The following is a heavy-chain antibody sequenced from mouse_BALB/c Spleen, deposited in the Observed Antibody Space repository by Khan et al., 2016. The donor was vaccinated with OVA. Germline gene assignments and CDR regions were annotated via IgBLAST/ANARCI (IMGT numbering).Heavy chain of an antibody. J-gene: IGHJ2*01. CDR2: ISYSGST. CDR1: GYSITSDYA. CDR3: ARSIMAN. V-gene: IGHV3-2*02. Sequence: EVQLQESGPGLVKPSQSLFLTCTVTGYSITSDYAWNWIRQFPGNKLEWMGYISYSGSTSYNPSLKSRISITRDTSKNQFFLQLNSVTTEDTVTYYCARSIMANWGQGTTLTVSS.